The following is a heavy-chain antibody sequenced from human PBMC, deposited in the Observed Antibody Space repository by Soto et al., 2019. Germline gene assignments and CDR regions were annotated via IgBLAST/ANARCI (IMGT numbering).Heavy chain of an antibody. J-gene: IGHJ4*02. CDR2: MNPNSGNT. Sequence: ASVKVSCKAAGYTFTSYDINWVRQATGQGPEWMGWMNPNSGNTGYAQKFQGRVTMTRNTSISTAYMELSSLRSEDTAVYYCARGRYCSSTSCYLFDYWGQGTLVTVSS. D-gene: IGHD2-2*01. CDR1: GYTFTSYD. V-gene: IGHV1-8*01. CDR3: ARGRYCSSTSCYLFDY.